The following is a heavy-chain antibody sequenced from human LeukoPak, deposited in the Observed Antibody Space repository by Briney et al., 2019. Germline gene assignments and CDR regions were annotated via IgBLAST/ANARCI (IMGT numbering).Heavy chain of an antibody. J-gene: IGHJ3*02. D-gene: IGHD4-17*01. V-gene: IGHV3-30*18. CDR3: ANDEPDYGDYRDAFDI. CDR2: ISYDGSNK. Sequence: GGSLRLSCAASGFTFSSYGMHWVRQAPGKGLEWVAVISYDGSNKYYADSVKGRFTISRDNSKNTLYLQMNSLRAEDTAVYYCANDEPDYGDYRDAFDIWGQGTMVTVSS. CDR1: GFTFSSYG.